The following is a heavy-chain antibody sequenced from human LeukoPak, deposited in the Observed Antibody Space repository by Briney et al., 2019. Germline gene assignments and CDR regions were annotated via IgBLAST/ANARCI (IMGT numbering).Heavy chain of an antibody. Sequence: GGSLRLSCAASGFTFSSYEMNWVRQAPGKGLEWVSYISSSGSTIYYADSVKGGFTISRDNAKNSLYLQMNSLRAEDTAVYYCARDVSGWYYFDYWGQGTLVTVSS. CDR3: ARDVSGWYYFDY. D-gene: IGHD6-19*01. V-gene: IGHV3-48*03. CDR1: GFTFSSYE. CDR2: ISSSGSTI. J-gene: IGHJ4*02.